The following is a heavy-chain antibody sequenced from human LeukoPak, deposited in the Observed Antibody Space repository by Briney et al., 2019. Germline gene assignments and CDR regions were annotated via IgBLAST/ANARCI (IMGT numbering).Heavy chain of an antibody. CDR3: ARDAYDYVWGSYRSSSRKFDY. Sequence: GGSLRLSCAASGFTFSSYGMHWVRQAPGKGLEWVAFIRYDGSNKYYADSVKGRFTISRDNAKNSLYLQMNSLRAEDTAVYYCARDAYDYVWGSYRSSSRKFDYWGQGTLVTVSS. J-gene: IGHJ4*02. CDR2: IRYDGSNK. CDR1: GFTFSSYG. V-gene: IGHV3-30*02. D-gene: IGHD3-16*02.